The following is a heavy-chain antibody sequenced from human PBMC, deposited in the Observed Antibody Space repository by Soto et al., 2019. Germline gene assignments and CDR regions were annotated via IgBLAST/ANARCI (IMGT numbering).Heavy chain of an antibody. CDR2: ISYSGSP. CDR1: GVSVSSGSHY. Sequence: PSETLSLTCTVSGVSVSSGSHYWSWIRQPPGKGLEWIAYISYSGSPDYNPSLKSRVSISIDMSKNQISLKVRSVTAADTAVYYCARDPYHSINSFDAFDSWGQRTIVTLSS. J-gene: IGHJ3*02. D-gene: IGHD2-2*01. CDR3: ARDPYHSINSFDAFDS. V-gene: IGHV4-61*01.